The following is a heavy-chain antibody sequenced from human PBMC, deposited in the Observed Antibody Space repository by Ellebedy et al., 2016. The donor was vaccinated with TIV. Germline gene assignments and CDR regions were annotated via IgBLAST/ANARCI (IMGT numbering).Heavy chain of an antibody. V-gene: IGHV3-23*01. D-gene: IGHD4-23*01. Sequence: PGGSLRLSCVVSGGSISACTWWSWVRQPPGQRLEWVSGISGSGVKTFYAYSGKGRCTISRDNSKNPLYLQLNSLRGEYTALSYCAKDPKSVGHYYGWDVWGQGTTVTVSS. J-gene: IGHJ6*02. CDR1: GGSISACT. CDR2: ISGSGVKT. CDR3: AKDPKSVGHYYGWDV.